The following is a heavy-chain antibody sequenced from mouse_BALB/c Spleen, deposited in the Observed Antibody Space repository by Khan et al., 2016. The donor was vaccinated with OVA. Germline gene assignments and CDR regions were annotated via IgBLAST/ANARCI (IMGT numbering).Heavy chain of an antibody. J-gene: IGHJ2*01. CDR1: GYTFTSYW. Sequence: QVQLQQSGAELVKAGASVKMSCKASGYTFTSYWMHWVKQRLGQGLEWFAETNPTNGRTHYNEKFKSKATLTVDKSSSTAYMLLRGPTFEDSAVYYCARIKKIVTTYIDYWGQGTTLTVSS. D-gene: IGHD2-5*01. V-gene: IGHV1S81*02. CDR3: ARIKKIVTTYIDY. CDR2: TNPTNGRT.